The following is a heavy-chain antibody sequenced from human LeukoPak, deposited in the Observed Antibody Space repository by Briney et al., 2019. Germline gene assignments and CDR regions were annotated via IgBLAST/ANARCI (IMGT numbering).Heavy chain of an antibody. D-gene: IGHD3-22*01. V-gene: IGHV1-3*01. Sequence: ASVKVSCKASGYTFTTYAMHWVRQAPGQRLEWMGWINAGNGNTKYSQSFQGRVTITRDTSASTAYMELSSLRSEDTAVYYCARVYYYDSSGYHLGVDYWGQGTLVTVSS. J-gene: IGHJ4*02. CDR1: GYTFTTYA. CDR2: INAGNGNT. CDR3: ARVYYYDSSGYHLGVDY.